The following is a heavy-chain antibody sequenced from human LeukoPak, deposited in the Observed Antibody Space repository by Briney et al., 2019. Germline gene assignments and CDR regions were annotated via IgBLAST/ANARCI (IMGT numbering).Heavy chain of an antibody. J-gene: IGHJ4*02. D-gene: IGHD1-1*01. CDR3: TREGPTGTTGY. CDR2: IYPGDSDT. CDR1: GYSFTNYW. V-gene: IGHV5-51*01. Sequence: GECLKISCKGSGYSFTNYWIGWVRQMPGKGLEWMGIIYPGDSDTRYSPSFQGQVTISADKSISTAYLQWSNLKASDTAMYYCTREGPTGTTGYWGQGTLVTVSS.